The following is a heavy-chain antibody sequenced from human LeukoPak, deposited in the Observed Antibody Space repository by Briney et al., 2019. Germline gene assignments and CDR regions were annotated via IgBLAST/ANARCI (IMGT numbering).Heavy chain of an antibody. Sequence: AMSWVRQAPGKGLEWVSAISGSGGSTYYADSVKGRFTISRDNSKNTLYLQMNSLRAEDTAVYYCAKCDYYDSSGSAFDYWGQGTLVTVSS. CDR1: A. D-gene: IGHD3-22*01. CDR3: AKCDYYDSSGSAFDY. V-gene: IGHV3-23*01. CDR2: ISGSGGST. J-gene: IGHJ4*02.